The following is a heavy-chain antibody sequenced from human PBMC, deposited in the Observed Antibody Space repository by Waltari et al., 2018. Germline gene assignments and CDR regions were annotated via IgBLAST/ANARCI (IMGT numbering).Heavy chain of an antibody. CDR2: IYSGDST. D-gene: IGHD3-10*01. J-gene: IGHJ4*02. CDR1: ELSVSRTY. Sequence: EVQLVETGGGLIQPGGSLRLSCAASELSVSRTYLSWVRQAPGKGLECVSVIYSGDSTFYADSVKGRFTISRDNSKNTLYLQMNSLRAEDTAVYYCATETSGTYYGFDYWGQGTLVTVSS. CDR3: ATETSGTYYGFDY. V-gene: IGHV3-53*02.